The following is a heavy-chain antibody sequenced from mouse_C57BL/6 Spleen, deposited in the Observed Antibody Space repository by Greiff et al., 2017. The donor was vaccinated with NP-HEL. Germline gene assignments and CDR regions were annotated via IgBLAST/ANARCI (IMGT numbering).Heavy chain of an antibody. Sequence: EVKLVESGGGLVQPGGSMKLSCAASGFTFSDAWMDWVRQSPEKGLEWVAEIRNKANNHATYYAESMKGRFTISRDDSKSSVYLQMNSLRAEDTGIYYCTSTTVYYFDYWGQGTTLTVSS. V-gene: IGHV6-6*01. CDR2: IRNKANNHAT. CDR1: GFTFSDAW. D-gene: IGHD1-1*01. CDR3: TSTTVYYFDY. J-gene: IGHJ2*01.